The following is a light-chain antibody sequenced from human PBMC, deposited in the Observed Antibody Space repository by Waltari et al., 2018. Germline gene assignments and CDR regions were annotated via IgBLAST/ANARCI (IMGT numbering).Light chain of an antibody. Sequence: QSALTQPASVSGSPGQSITLPCTGSSNDVGTYNYVSWYQQHPGKAPKLIIFEVRHRPSGVSNRFSASKSGNKASLTISGLQTEDEADYYCSSYTSSSTLVFGGGTKVTVL. CDR1: SNDVGTYNY. V-gene: IGLV2-14*01. CDR2: EVR. CDR3: SSYTSSSTLV. J-gene: IGLJ2*01.